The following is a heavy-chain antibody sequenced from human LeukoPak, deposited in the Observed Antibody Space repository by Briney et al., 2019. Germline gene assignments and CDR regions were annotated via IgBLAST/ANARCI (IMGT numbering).Heavy chain of an antibody. Sequence: PSQTLSLTCTVSGGSISSGDYYWSWIRQPPGKGLEWIGEINHSGSTNYNPSLKSRVTISVDTSKNQFSLKLSSVTAADTAVYYCARARVLDIVVVPAARYYGMDVWGQGTTVTVSS. D-gene: IGHD2-2*01. CDR1: GGSISSGDYY. CDR3: ARARVLDIVVVPAARYYGMDV. V-gene: IGHV4-30-4*01. J-gene: IGHJ6*02. CDR2: INHSGST.